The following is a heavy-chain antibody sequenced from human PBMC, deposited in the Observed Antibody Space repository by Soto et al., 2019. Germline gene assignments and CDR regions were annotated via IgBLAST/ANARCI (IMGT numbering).Heavy chain of an antibody. D-gene: IGHD2-8*01. CDR2: ITNGGSAT. CDR3: TRGFAGMTNFEF. Sequence: EVQLVESGGGLVQPGGSLRLSCAASGFTFDNHWMHWVRQAPGKGLEWVSRITNGGSATDYAGSVRGRFTISRDNAKNTVFLQMNSLRTDDTAVYYCTRGFAGMTNFEFWGQGTLVTVSS. J-gene: IGHJ4*02. V-gene: IGHV3-74*01. CDR1: GFTFDNHW.